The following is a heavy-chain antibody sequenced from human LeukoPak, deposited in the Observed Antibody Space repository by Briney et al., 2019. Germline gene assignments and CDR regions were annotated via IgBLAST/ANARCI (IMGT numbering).Heavy chain of an antibody. CDR2: IYYSGST. CDR1: GGSVSSGSSY. Sequence: SETLSLTCTVSGGSVSSGSSYWSWIRQPPGKGLEWIGYIYYSGSTNYNPSLKSRVTISVDTSKNQFSLKLSSVTAADTAVYHCARDTGRGSSSGYLGRYDYWGQGTLVTVSS. V-gene: IGHV4-61*01. J-gene: IGHJ4*02. CDR3: ARDTGRGSSSGYLGRYDY. D-gene: IGHD3-22*01.